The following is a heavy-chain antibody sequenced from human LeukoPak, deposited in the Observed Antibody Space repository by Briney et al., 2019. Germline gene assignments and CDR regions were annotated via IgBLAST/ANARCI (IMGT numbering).Heavy chain of an antibody. J-gene: IGHJ4*02. CDR2: ISYDGSNK. CDR3: ARDLAYSGYGKIDY. D-gene: IGHD5-12*01. Sequence: GGSLRLSCAASGFTFSSYAMHWVRQAPGKGLEWVAVISYDGSNKYYADSVKGRFTISRDNSKNTLYLQMNSLRAEDTAVYYCARDLAYSGYGKIDYWGQGTLVTVSS. CDR1: GFTFSSYA. V-gene: IGHV3-30-3*01.